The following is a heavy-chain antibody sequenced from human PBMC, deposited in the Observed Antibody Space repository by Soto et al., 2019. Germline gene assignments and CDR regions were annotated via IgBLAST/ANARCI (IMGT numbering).Heavy chain of an antibody. D-gene: IGHD2-21*01. V-gene: IGHV4-31*03. J-gene: IGHJ5*02. Sequence: PSETLSLTCSVSGGSINSSGYYFTWIRRHPGQGLGWIGYVYYSGTTYYHPSLKRRVTISVNTSTNQYSLNMRSVTAANAAVYYWALDRGGEYWFDHWGQGTLVTVSS. CDR3: ALDRGGEYWFDH. CDR1: GGSINSSGYY. CDR2: VYYSGTT.